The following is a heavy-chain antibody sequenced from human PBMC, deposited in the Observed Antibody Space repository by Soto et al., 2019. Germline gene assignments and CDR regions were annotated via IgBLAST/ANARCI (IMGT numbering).Heavy chain of an antibody. J-gene: IGHJ6*04. CDR3: ARPRKWLRSGGMDV. CDR2: SSADNGDT. V-gene: IGHV1-18*01. D-gene: IGHD5-12*01. CDR1: GYTFTSHG. Sequence: QVQRVQSGAEVKKPGASVKVSCKGSGYTFTSHGITWVRQAPGQGLEWMGWSSADNGDTKYAQKVQGRVTMTTETCTSTAYMELRSLRFDDTAIYYCARPRKWLRSGGMDVWGEGTTVTVSS.